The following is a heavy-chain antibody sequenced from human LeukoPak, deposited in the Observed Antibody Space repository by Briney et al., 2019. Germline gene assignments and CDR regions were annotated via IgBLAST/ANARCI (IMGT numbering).Heavy chain of an antibody. D-gene: IGHD2-2*01. CDR2: IRTKANNDAT. Sequence: GGSLRLSCAASGFSFDDSPMHWVRQASGKGLEWVGHIRTKANNDATAYAASVKSRFTISRDDSKNMAYLQMNSLKTEDTAVYYCSRQFASCHDYWGQGTLVTVSS. CDR1: GFSFDDSP. CDR3: SRQFASCHDY. V-gene: IGHV3-73*01. J-gene: IGHJ4*02.